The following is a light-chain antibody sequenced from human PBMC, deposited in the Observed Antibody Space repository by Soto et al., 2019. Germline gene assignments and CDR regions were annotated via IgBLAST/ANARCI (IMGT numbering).Light chain of an antibody. J-gene: IGKJ1*01. CDR1: QSVSSR. CDR2: GAS. V-gene: IGKV3-20*01. CDR3: HQYAKAPRT. Sequence: EIVITQSPCTLSLSPGERATLSCRASQSVSSRLAWYQQKPGQAPRLLIYGASSRATGIPDRFSGGGSGTDFTLTISRLEPEDFAVYYCHQYAKAPRTFGQGTKVDIK.